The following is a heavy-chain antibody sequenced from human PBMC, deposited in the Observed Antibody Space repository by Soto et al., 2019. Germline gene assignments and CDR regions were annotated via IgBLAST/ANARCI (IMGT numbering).Heavy chain of an antibody. J-gene: IGHJ4*02. V-gene: IGHV3-11*01. CDR2: ISSSGSTI. D-gene: IGHD6-19*01. CDR3: ARDRYPIAVAGKVDY. Sequence: QVQLVESGGGLVKPGGSLRLSCAASGFTFSDYYMSWIRQAPGKGLEWVSYISSSGSTIYYADSVKGRFTISRDNAKNSPYRQVNSLRGEGTAVYYCARDRYPIAVAGKVDYWGQGTLVTVAS. CDR1: GFTFSDYY.